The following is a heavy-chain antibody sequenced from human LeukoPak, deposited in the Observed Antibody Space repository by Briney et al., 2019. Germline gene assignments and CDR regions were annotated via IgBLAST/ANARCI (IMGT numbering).Heavy chain of an antibody. J-gene: IGHJ4*02. CDR1: GFTVSSNY. CDR3: ARDLVDSGPDY. V-gene: IGHV3-53*01. D-gene: IGHD3-16*01. Sequence: GGSLRLSCAASGFTVSSNYMSWVRQAPGKGLEWVSVIYSGGSTYYADSVKGRFTISRDNSKNTLYLQMNSLRAEDTAVYYCARDLVDSGPDYWGQGTLVTVSS. CDR2: IYSGGST.